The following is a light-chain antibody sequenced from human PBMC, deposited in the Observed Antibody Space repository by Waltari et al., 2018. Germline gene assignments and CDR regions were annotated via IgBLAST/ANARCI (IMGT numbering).Light chain of an antibody. V-gene: IGLV2-14*03. Sequence: QSALTQPAAVSGSPGQSNSISCTGTSSGVGGYNFVSWYQQHPGKAPQLMIYDVANRPSGVSNRFSGSKSGNTASLTISGLQAEDEADYYCSSYTSSSTRVFGTGTKVTVL. CDR1: SSGVGGYNF. CDR2: DVA. CDR3: SSYTSSSTRV. J-gene: IGLJ1*01.